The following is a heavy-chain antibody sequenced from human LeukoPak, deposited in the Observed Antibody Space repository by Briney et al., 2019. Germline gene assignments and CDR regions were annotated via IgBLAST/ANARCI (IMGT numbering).Heavy chain of an antibody. CDR2: INHSGST. CDR3: ARRVVRGVLYYYYYMDV. D-gene: IGHD3-10*01. J-gene: IGHJ6*03. Sequence: ETLSLTCAVYGGSFSGYYWSWIRQPPGKGLEWIGEINHSGSTNYNPSLKSRVTISVDTSKNQFSLKLSSVTAADTAVYYCARRVVRGVLYYYYYMDVWGKGITVTISS. V-gene: IGHV4-34*01. CDR1: GGSFSGYY.